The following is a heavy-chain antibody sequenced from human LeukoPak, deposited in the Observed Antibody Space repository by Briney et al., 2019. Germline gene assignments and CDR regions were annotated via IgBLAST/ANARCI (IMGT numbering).Heavy chain of an antibody. V-gene: IGHV4-4*02. J-gene: IGHJ5*02. D-gene: IGHD3-10*01. CDR3: ARGGYYGSGKELRFDP. Sequence: PSVTLSLTCAVSTCTICSSNWLPRVREPPGKGLGWISHIYRSGNNNHKLSLKSRVTISVDYSKDQLPLKRRTLTAADAADYYCARGGYYGSGKELRFDPWGEGTLLSVS. CDR1: TCTICSSNW. CDR2: IYRSGNN.